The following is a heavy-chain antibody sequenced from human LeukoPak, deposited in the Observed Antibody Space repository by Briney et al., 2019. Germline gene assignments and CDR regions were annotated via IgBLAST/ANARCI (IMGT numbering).Heavy chain of an antibody. CDR2: INPNSGGT. CDR3: ARDTCTNGVCYGVFDY. D-gene: IGHD2-8*01. V-gene: IGHV1-2*02. CDR1: GYTFTGYY. J-gene: IGHJ4*02. Sequence: ASVKVSCKASGYTFTGYYMHWVRQAPGQGHEWMGWINPNSGGTNYAQKFQGRVTMTRDTSISTAYMELSRLRSDDTAVYYCARDTCTNGVCYGVFDYWGQGTLVTVSS.